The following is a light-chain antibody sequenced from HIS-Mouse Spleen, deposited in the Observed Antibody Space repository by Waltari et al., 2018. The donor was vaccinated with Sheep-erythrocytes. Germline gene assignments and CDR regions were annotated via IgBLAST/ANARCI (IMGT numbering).Light chain of an antibody. CDR1: QSVSSY. CDR3: QQRSNXXT. CDR2: DAS. Sequence: EIVLTQSPATLSLSPGERATLSCRASQSVSSYLAWYQQKPGQXPRLLIYDASNRATGITARFSGSGSGTDFTLTISSLEPEDFAVYYCQQRSNXXTXGGGTKVEIK. V-gene: IGKV3-11*01. J-gene: IGKJ4*01.